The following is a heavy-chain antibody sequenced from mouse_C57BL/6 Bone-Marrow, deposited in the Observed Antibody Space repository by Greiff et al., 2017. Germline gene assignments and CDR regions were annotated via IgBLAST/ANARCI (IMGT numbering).Heavy chain of an antibody. V-gene: IGHV2-2*01. D-gene: IGHD4-1*02. Sequence: VQLQESGPGLVQPSQSLSITCTVSGFSLTSYGVHWVRQSPGKGLEWLGVIWSGGSTDYNAAFISRLGISKDNSKSQVFYKMNSLQADDTAIYYCASTGTRFAYWDQGTLVTVSA. CDR2: IWSGGST. CDR1: GFSLTSYG. CDR3: ASTGTRFAY. J-gene: IGHJ3*01.